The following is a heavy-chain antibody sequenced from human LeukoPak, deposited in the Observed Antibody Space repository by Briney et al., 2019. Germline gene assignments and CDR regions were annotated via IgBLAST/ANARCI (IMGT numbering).Heavy chain of an antibody. Sequence: PSETLSLTCTVSGGSISSYYWSWIRQPPGKGLEWIGYIYYSGSTNYNPSLKSRVTISVDSSKNQFSLKLSSVTAADTAVYHCARDTPVHYDFWSGPRWFDPWGQGTLVTVSS. J-gene: IGHJ5*02. CDR3: ARDTPVHYDFWSGPRWFDP. D-gene: IGHD3-3*01. V-gene: IGHV4-59*01. CDR2: IYYSGST. CDR1: GGSISSYY.